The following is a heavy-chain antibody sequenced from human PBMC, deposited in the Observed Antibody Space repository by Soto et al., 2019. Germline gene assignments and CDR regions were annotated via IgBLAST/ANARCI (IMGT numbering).Heavy chain of an antibody. CDR3: ARRTMTTANYDAFDI. CDR1: GGSISSSIYY. D-gene: IGHD4-17*01. CDR2: IYYSGST. V-gene: IGHV4-39*01. J-gene: IGHJ3*02. Sequence: SETLSLTCTVSGGSISSSIYYWGGIRHPPGKGLEWIGSIYYSGSTYYNPSLKSRVTISVDTSKNQFSLKLSSVTAADTAVYYCARRTMTTANYDAFDIWGQGTMVTVSS.